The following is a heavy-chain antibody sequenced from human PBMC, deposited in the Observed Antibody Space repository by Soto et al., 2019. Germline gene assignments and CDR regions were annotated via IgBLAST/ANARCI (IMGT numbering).Heavy chain of an antibody. CDR2: IWSDGSRG. J-gene: IGHJ6*02. D-gene: IGHD3-16*01. CDR3: AGEPKGGDYDMDG. Sequence: QVQLVESGGGVVQPGTSLRLSCAASRLTFSAHDMHWVRQAPGKGLEWVALIWSDGSRGFYADSVKGRFTISRDNFKNTLYLQMNSLGAEDTAVYYFAGEPKGGDYDMDGWVQGTTVTVFS. CDR1: RLTFSAHD. V-gene: IGHV3-33*01.